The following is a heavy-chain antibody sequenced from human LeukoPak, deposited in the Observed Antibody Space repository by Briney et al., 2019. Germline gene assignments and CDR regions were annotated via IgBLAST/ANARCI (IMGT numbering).Heavy chain of an antibody. V-gene: IGHV1-18*01. CDR2: ISAYNGNT. D-gene: IGHD6-13*01. J-gene: IGHJ4*02. CDR3: ARATYRSSWLYFDF. Sequence: GASVKVSCKAGGDTYVKYVISWVRQATGKELEWMGWISAYNGNTNYAQKLQGRVTMTTDTSTSTAYMELRSLRSDDTAVYFFARATYRSSWLYFDFWGRGTLVTVSS. CDR1: GDTYVKYV.